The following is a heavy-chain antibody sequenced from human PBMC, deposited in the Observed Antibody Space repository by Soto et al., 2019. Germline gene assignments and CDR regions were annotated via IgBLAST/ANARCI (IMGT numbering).Heavy chain of an antibody. V-gene: IGHV4-59*08. CDR1: GGSFTTSY. D-gene: IGHD6-13*01. J-gene: IGHJ4*02. CDR3: ARHGLPIAAAGFDY. CDR2: IYYSGNS. Sequence: SETLSLTCTVSGGSFTTSYWSWIRQPPGKGLEWIGYIYYSGNSNYNPSLKSRLTISVDTSKNYFSLKLSSVTAADTAVYFCARHGLPIAAAGFDYWGQGILVTVS.